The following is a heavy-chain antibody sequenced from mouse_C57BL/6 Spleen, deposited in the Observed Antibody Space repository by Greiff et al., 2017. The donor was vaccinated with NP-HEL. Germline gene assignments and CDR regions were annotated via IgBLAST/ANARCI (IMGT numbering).Heavy chain of an antibody. D-gene: IGHD1-1*01. CDR1: GYTFTSYW. J-gene: IGHJ3*01. V-gene: IGHV1-7*01. Sequence: QVQLQQSGAELAKPGASVKLSCKASGYTFTSYWMHWVKQWPGQGLEWIGYINPSSGYTKYNQKFKDKATLPADKSSSTAYMQLSSLTYEDSAVYYCAHYYGSAGFAYWGQGTLVTVSA. CDR2: INPSSGYT. CDR3: AHYYGSAGFAY.